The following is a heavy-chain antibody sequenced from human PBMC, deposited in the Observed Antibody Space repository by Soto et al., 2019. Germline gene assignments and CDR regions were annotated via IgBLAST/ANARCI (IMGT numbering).Heavy chain of an antibody. V-gene: IGHV4-39*01. CDR1: GASISVHSYY. CDR2: SYYSGTT. D-gene: IGHD3-9*01. J-gene: IGHJ5*02. Sequence: SETLSLTCTVSGASISVHSYYWTWIRQPPGKGLEWIGSSYYSGTTYFNPSLKSRATISVDTSKNQFSLRLTSVTAADTAIYYCTRRYNRNDNYFDPWGPGALVTVSS. CDR3: TRRYNRNDNYFDP.